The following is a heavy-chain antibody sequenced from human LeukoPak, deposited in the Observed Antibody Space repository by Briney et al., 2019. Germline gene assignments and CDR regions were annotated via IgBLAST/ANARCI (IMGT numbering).Heavy chain of an antibody. Sequence: PGRSLRLSCAASGFTFSSYAMHWVRQAPGKGLEWVAVISYDGSNKYYADSVKGRFTISRDNSKNTLYLQMNSLRAEDTAVYYCARDLLYCTNGACYGDVGPFDYWGQGTLVTVSS. CDR1: GFTFSSYA. J-gene: IGHJ4*02. V-gene: IGHV3-30*04. CDR2: ISYDGSNK. CDR3: ARDLLYCTNGACYGDVGPFDY. D-gene: IGHD2-8*01.